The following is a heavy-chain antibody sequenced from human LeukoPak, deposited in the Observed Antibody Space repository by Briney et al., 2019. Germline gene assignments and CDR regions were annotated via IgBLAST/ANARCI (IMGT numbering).Heavy chain of an antibody. D-gene: IGHD1-1*01. V-gene: IGHV3-48*03. CDR3: ARTTSFDY. CDR2: ITISGSTI. J-gene: IGHJ4*02. CDR1: GFAFTSYE. Sequence: GGSLRLSCAASGFAFTSYEMNWVRQAPGKGLEWVSYITISGSTIYYADSVKGRFTISRDNAKNSLYLQMNSLRAEDTAVYYCARTTSFDYWGQGTLVTVSS.